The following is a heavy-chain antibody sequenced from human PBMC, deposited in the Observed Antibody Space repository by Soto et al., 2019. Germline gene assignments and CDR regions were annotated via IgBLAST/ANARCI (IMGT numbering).Heavy chain of an antibody. CDR3: ARGGRGYSSAPRYYFDY. D-gene: IGHD5-18*01. V-gene: IGHV1-69*01. J-gene: IGHJ4*02. Sequence: QVQLVQSGSEVKKPGSSVKVSCKASGGSFSSNPISWVRQAPGQGLEWMAGIIPIFATVHYAQKFQGRVTITADESTSTAYMELTSLTSEATAVYCCARGGRGYSSAPRYYFDYGGQGTLVTVSS. CDR2: IIPIFATV. CDR1: GGSFSSNP.